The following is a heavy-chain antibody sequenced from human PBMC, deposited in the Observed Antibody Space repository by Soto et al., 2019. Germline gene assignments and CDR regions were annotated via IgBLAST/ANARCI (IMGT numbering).Heavy chain of an antibody. CDR3: ARHNAAASCYMVV. V-gene: IGHV4-39*01. J-gene: IGHJ6*03. CDR2: IYYSGST. Sequence: SETLSLTCTVSGGSISSSSYYWGWIRQPPGKGLEWIGSIYYSGSTYYNPSLKSRVTISVDTSKNQFSLKLSSVTAADTAVYYCARHNAAASCYMVVWGKGTTVTVSS. CDR1: GGSISSSSYY. D-gene: IGHD6-13*01.